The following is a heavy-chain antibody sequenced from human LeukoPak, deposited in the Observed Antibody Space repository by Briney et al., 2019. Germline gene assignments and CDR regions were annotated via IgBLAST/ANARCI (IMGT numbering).Heavy chain of an antibody. J-gene: IGHJ4*02. V-gene: IGHV1-18*01. Sequence: GASVKVSCKASGYSFSGYDINWVRQATGQGPEWMGWISTSTGDTKYTQKFQGRVTLTTDTSTSTAYMELSSLRSDDTAVYYCARDDNYGIFVNVDYWGQGTLVTVSS. CDR1: GYSFSGYD. CDR3: ARDDNYGIFVNVDY. CDR2: ISTSTGDT. D-gene: IGHD4-11*01.